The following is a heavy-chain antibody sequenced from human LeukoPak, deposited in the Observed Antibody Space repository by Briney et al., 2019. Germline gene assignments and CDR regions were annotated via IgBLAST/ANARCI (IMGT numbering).Heavy chain of an antibody. J-gene: IGHJ4*02. CDR3: AKGSDPYSGSPTPFDY. V-gene: IGHV3-9*01. CDR2: ISWNSGSI. CDR1: GFTFDDYA. D-gene: IGHD1-26*01. Sequence: GGSLRLSCAASGFTFDDYAMPWVRQAPGKGLEWVSGISWNSGSIGYADSVKGRSTISRDNAKNSLYLQMNSLRAEDTALYYCAKGSDPYSGSPTPFDYWGQGTLVTVSS.